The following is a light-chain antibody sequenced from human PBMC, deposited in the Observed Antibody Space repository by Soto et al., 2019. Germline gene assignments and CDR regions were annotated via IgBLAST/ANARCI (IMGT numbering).Light chain of an antibody. CDR1: QSVISN. J-gene: IGKJ1*01. V-gene: IGKV3-15*01. Sequence: TVVTQSPAILSVSPGERVTLSCRASQSVISNLAWYQHKLGQAPRLLIYGASTRATGVPARFSGSGSGTEYTLTISGLQPDDFATYYCQQYDTYPRTFGQGTKVDIK. CDR2: GAS. CDR3: QQYDTYPRT.